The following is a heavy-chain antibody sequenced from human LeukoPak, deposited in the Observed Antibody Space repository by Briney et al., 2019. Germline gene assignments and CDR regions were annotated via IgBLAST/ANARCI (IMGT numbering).Heavy chain of an antibody. J-gene: IGHJ4*02. CDR1: GFTFSSYA. D-gene: IGHD3-22*01. V-gene: IGHV3-64*01. Sequence: GGSLRLSCVASGFTFSSYAMHWVRQTPGKGLEYVSGINSNGGSTHYANSVKGRFTISRDNSKHTLYLQMGSLRTEDMAVYYCARDGGGYYAPPFDYWGQGTLVTVSS. CDR3: ARDGGGYYAPPFDY. CDR2: INSNGGST.